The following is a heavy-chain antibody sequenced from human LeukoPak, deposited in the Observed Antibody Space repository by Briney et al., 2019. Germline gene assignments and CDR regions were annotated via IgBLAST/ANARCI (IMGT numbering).Heavy chain of an antibody. J-gene: IGHJ5*02. Sequence: SETLSLTCAVYGGSFSGYYWSWIRQPPGKGLEWIGEINHSGSTNYNPSLKSRVTISVDTSKNQFSLKLSSVTAADTAVYYCARASMVRGRNWFDPWDQGTLVTVSS. CDR3: ARASMVRGRNWFDP. CDR1: GGSFSGYY. CDR2: INHSGST. V-gene: IGHV4-34*01. D-gene: IGHD3-10*01.